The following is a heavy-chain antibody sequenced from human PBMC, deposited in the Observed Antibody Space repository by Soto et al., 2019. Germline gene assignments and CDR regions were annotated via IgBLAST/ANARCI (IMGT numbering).Heavy chain of an antibody. Sequence: GGSLRLSCAASGFTFSSYGMHWVRQAPGKGLEWVAVISYDGSNKYYADSVKGRFTISRDNSKNTLYLQMNSLRAEDTAVYYCAKGGASGVDHYYYMDVWGKGTTVTVSS. J-gene: IGHJ6*03. CDR2: ISYDGSNK. D-gene: IGHD3-3*01. CDR1: GFTFSSYG. CDR3: AKGGASGVDHYYYMDV. V-gene: IGHV3-30*18.